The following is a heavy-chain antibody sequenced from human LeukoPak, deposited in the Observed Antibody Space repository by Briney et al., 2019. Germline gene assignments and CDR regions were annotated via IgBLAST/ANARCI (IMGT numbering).Heavy chain of an antibody. CDR2: IYYSGST. V-gene: IGHV4-39*01. J-gene: IGHJ3*02. CDR3: ARHSMYGSGSYGAFDI. Sequence: PSETLSLTCTVSGGSISSSSYYWGWIRQPPGKGLEWIGSIYYSGSTYYNPSLKSRVTISVDTSKNQFSLKLSSVTAADTAVYYCARHSMYGSGSYGAFDIWGQGTMVTVSS. D-gene: IGHD3-10*01. CDR1: GGSISSSSYY.